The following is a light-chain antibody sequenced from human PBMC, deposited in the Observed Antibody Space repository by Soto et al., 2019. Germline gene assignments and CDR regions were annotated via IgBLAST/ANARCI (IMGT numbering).Light chain of an antibody. Sequence: QSALTQPRSVSGSPGQSVTISCTGTSSDVGGYKYVSWYQQHPGKVPKLMMFDVSERPSGVPDRFSGSKSGNTASLSISGSQAEDEADYYCCAYAGSYTVLFGGGTKVTV. V-gene: IGLV2-11*01. CDR1: SSDVGGYKY. CDR2: DVS. J-gene: IGLJ2*01. CDR3: CAYAGSYTVL.